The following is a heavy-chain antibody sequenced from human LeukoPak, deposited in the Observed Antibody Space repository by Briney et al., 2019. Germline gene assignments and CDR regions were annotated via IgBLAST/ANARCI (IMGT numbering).Heavy chain of an antibody. V-gene: IGHV4-59*01. CDR1: GGSISRYY. Sequence: SETLSLTCTVSGGSISRYYWSWIRQPPGKGLEWIGYIYYSGSTNYNPSLKSRVTISVDTSKNQFSLKLSSVTAADTAVYHCARTGGYSYGTFDYWGQGTLVTVSS. D-gene: IGHD5-18*01. CDR2: IYYSGST. J-gene: IGHJ4*02. CDR3: ARTGGYSYGTFDY.